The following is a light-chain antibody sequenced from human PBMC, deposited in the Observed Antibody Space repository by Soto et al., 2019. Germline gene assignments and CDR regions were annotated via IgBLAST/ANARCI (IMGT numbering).Light chain of an antibody. CDR1: QSVSTY. Sequence: DIVLTQSPATLSLSPGERATLSCWASQSVSTYLAWYQQKPGQAPRLLIYDASSRATGIPARFSGSGSGTDFTLTIRSVEPEDFAVYYCQQRSNWITFGQGTRLQI. CDR2: DAS. V-gene: IGKV3-11*01. CDR3: QQRSNWIT. J-gene: IGKJ5*01.